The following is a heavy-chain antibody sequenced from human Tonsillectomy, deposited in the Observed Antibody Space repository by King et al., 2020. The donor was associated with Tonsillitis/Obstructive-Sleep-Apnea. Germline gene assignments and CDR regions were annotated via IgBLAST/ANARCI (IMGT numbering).Heavy chain of an antibody. J-gene: IGHJ6*03. D-gene: IGHD2-2*01. CDR1: GYSFTSYW. CDR2: IYPGDSDT. V-gene: IGHV5-51*01. CDR3: AGHWALRYCSSTRCYGTPYYYYMDV. Sequence: VQLVESGAEVKKPGESLKISCKGSGYSFTSYWIGWVRQMPGKGLEWMGIIYPGDSDTRYSPSFQGQVTISADKSISTAYLQWSSLKASDTAMYYCAGHWALRYCSSTRCYGTPYYYYMDVWGKGNTVTVSS.